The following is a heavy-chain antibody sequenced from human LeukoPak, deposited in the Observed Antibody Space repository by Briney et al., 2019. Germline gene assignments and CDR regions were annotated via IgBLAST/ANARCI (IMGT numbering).Heavy chain of an antibody. CDR2: INHSGST. CDR1: GGSFSGYY. CDR3: ARYSSGWYTDY. Sequence: SETLSLTCAVYGGSFSGYYWSWIRQPPGKGLEWIGEINHSGSTNYNPSLKSRVTISVDTSKNQFSLKLSSVTAADTAVYYCARYSSGWYTDYWGQGTLVTVSS. J-gene: IGHJ4*02. V-gene: IGHV4-34*01. D-gene: IGHD6-19*01.